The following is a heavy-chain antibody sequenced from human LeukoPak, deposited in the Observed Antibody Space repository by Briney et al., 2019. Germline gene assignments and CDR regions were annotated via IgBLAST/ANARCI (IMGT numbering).Heavy chain of an antibody. D-gene: IGHD3-9*01. V-gene: IGHV1-2*02. CDR2: ISPNSGGT. CDR1: GYTFTGYY. J-gene: IGHJ6*03. Sequence: ASVKVSCKASGYTFTGYYMHWVRQAPGQGREWMGWISPNSGGTNYAQKLQGRVTMTRDTSISTPYMELSRLRSDDTAVYYCARADYDILTGYYNYYYYYMDVWGKGTTVTISS. CDR3: ARADYDILTGYYNYYYYYMDV.